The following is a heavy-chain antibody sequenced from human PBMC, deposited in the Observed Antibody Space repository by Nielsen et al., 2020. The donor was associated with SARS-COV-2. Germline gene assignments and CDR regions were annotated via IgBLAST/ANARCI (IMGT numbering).Heavy chain of an antibody. V-gene: IGHV4-4*02. J-gene: IGHJ4*02. CDR1: GGSITSGHW. CDR2: IYYSGST. Sequence: SETLSLTCAVSGGSITSGHWWNWARQHPGKGLEWLAEIYYSGSTNYNPSLKSRVTISVDKSKNQFSLKLSSVTAADTAVYYCARDSSGTYRRVDYWGQGTLVTVSS. D-gene: IGHD3-22*01. CDR3: ARDSSGTYRRVDY.